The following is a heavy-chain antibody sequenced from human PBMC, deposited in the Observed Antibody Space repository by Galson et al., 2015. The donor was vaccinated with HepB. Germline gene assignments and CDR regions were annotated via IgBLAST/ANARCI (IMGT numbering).Heavy chain of an antibody. CDR1: GYSIISGYY. CDR3: ASSLYGSGSYPFDY. CDR2: IYHSGSA. Sequence: TLSLTCTVSGYSIISGYYWGCIRQPPGKGLEWIGSIYHSGSAYYNPSLKSRVTISVDTSKNQFSLKLSSVTAADTAVYYCASSLYGSGSYPFDYWGQGTLVTVSS. D-gene: IGHD3-10*01. V-gene: IGHV4-38-2*02. J-gene: IGHJ4*02.